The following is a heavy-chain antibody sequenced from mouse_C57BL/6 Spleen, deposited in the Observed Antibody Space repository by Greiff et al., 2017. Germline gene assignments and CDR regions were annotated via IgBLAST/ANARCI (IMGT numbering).Heavy chain of an antibody. V-gene: IGHV5-12*01. Sequence: EVKLMESGGGLVQPGGSLKLSCAASGFTFSDYYMYWVRQTPEKRLEWVAYISNGGGSTYYPDTVKGRFTISRDNAKNTLYLQMSRLKSEDTAMYYCARPLITGGYYAMDYWGQGTSVTVSS. J-gene: IGHJ4*01. CDR3: ARPLITGGYYAMDY. CDR2: ISNGGGST. CDR1: GFTFSDYY.